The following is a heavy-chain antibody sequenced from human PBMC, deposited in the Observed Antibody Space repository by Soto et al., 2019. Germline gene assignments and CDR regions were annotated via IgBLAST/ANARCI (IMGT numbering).Heavy chain of an antibody. CDR3: AKGSWELLDY. D-gene: IGHD1-26*01. J-gene: IGHJ4*02. Sequence: PGGSLRLSCVASGFTFSSYAMRWVRQAPGKGLEWVSYISSSSSTIYYADSVKGRFTISRDNAKNSLYLQMNSLRAEDTAVYYCAKGSWELLDYWGQGTLVTVSS. CDR1: GFTFSSYA. V-gene: IGHV3-48*01. CDR2: ISSSSSTI.